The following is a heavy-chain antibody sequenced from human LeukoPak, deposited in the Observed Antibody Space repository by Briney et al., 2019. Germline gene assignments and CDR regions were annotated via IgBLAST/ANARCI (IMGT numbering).Heavy chain of an antibody. CDR2: IYYSGST. Sequence: PSETLSLTCAVYGGSFSGYYWGWIRQPPGMGLEWIGNIYYSGSTYYNPSLKSRVTISVDTSKSQFSLKLNSVTAADTAVYYCARRRSDWEFDYWGQGTLVTVSS. CDR3: ARRRSDWEFDY. D-gene: IGHD2-21*02. V-gene: IGHV4-34*01. CDR1: GGSFSGYY. J-gene: IGHJ4*02.